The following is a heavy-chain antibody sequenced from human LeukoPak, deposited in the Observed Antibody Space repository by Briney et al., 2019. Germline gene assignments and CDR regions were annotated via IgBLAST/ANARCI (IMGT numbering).Heavy chain of an antibody. CDR3: ARLIVGATGFDY. Sequence: GGSLRLSCAASGFTFSDHYMSWIRQAPGKGLEWVSYISGSSHYTNTADSVKGRFTISRDNAKNSLYLQMNSLRTEDTAVYYCARLIVGATGFDYWGQGTLVTVSS. J-gene: IGHJ4*02. V-gene: IGHV3-11*06. CDR2: ISGSSHYT. D-gene: IGHD1-26*01. CDR1: GFTFSDHY.